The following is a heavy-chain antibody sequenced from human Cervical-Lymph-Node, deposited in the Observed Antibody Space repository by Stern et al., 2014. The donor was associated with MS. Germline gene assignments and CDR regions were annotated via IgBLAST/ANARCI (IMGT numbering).Heavy chain of an antibody. CDR1: GGTFTTHP. V-gene: IGHV1-69*06. J-gene: IGHJ4*02. D-gene: IGHD2-8*02. CDR3: ASSLVASAH. CDR2: IIPFLNTA. Sequence: QVQLVQSGAEVKKPGSSVKVSCKASGGTFTTHPITWWRQAPGQGLEWMGGIIPFLNTANYAQKFQGRITITADKSTGTTYMEISSLRFDDTAVYYCASSLVASAHWGQGTLVIVS.